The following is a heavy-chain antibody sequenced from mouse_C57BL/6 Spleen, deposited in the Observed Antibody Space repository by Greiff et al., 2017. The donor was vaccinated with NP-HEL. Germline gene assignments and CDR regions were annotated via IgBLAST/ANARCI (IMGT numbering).Heavy chain of an antibody. J-gene: IGHJ3*01. V-gene: IGHV1-82*01. Sequence: QVQLQQSGPELVKPGASVKISCKASGYAFSSSWMNWVKQRPGKGLEWIGRIYPGDGDTNYNGKFKGKATLTADKSSSTAYMQLSSLTSEDSAVYCCAASRSSSAWFAYWGQGTLVTVSA. CDR1: GYAFSSSW. D-gene: IGHD1-1*01. CDR3: AASRSSSAWFAY. CDR2: IYPGDGDT.